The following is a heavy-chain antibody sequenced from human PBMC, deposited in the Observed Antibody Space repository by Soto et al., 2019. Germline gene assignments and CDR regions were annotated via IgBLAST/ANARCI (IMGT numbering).Heavy chain of an antibody. D-gene: IGHD1-20*01. Sequence: PGGSMRLSCAASGFTFSNYWVHWVRQAPGKGLVWVSRINRDGTTTNYADSVMGRFTISRDNANNTLYLQMNSLRAEDTAVYYCVRDMTGPDDYWGQGTLVTVSS. J-gene: IGHJ4*02. CDR1: GFTFSNYW. CDR2: INRDGTTT. V-gene: IGHV3-74*01. CDR3: VRDMTGPDDY.